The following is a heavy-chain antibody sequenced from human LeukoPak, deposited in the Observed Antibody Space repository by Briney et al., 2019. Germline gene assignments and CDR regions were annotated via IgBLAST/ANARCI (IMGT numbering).Heavy chain of an antibody. CDR3: ARPRWRLRFSGFDY. CDR1: GGSISSSSYY. Sequence: SETLSLTCTVSGGSISSSSYYWGWIRQPPGKGLEWIGEINHSGSTNYNPSLKSRVTISVDTSKNQFSLKLSSVTAADTAVYYCARPRWRLRFSGFDYWGQGTLVTVSS. V-gene: IGHV4-39*07. J-gene: IGHJ4*02. D-gene: IGHD4-17*01. CDR2: INHSGST.